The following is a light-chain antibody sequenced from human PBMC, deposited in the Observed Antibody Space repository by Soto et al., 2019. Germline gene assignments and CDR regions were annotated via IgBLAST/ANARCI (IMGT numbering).Light chain of an antibody. CDR2: GAS. CDR1: QSVSSNY. J-gene: IGKJ1*01. CDR3: QQYDSTTWT. V-gene: IGKV3-20*01. Sequence: EIVLTQSPGTLSLSPGERGTLSCRASQSVSSNYLVWYQHKPGQAPRLLIYGASSRATDIPDRFSGSGSGTDYTLTISRLEPEDSAVYYCQQYDSTTWTFGQGTKVEIK.